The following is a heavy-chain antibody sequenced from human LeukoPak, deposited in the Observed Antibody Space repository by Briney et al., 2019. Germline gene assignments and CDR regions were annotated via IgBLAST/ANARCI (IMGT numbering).Heavy chain of an antibody. J-gene: IGHJ4*02. CDR3: ARREYSSACFDY. CDR2: LNQDGSEK. Sequence: RGSLRLSCAASGFTFRSYWMSWVRQAPGKGLEWVANLNQDGSEKYYVDSVKGRFTISRDNAKNSLYLQMNSLRAEDTAVYYCARREYSSACFDYWGQGTLVTVSS. V-gene: IGHV3-7*01. D-gene: IGHD6-19*01. CDR1: GFTFRSYW.